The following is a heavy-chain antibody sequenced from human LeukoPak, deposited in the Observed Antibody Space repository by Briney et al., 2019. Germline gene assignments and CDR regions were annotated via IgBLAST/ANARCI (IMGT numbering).Heavy chain of an antibody. CDR2: ISSSSSYI. D-gene: IGHD3-10*01. CDR3: AKDRVPYGSGYYMDV. Sequence: MAGGSLRLSCAASGFTFSSYSMNWVRQAPGKGLEWVSSISSSSSYIYYADSVKGRFTISRDNAKNSLYLQMNSLRAEDTAVYYCAKDRVPYGSGYYMDVWGKGTTVTISS. V-gene: IGHV3-21*01. J-gene: IGHJ6*03. CDR1: GFTFSSYS.